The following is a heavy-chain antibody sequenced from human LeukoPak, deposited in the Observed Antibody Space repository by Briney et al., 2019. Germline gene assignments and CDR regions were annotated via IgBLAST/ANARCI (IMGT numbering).Heavy chain of an antibody. J-gene: IGHJ3*02. Sequence: GGSLTLSCAASGFSFSWYYMNWVRQAPGKGLEWVSYIDSSGSAIYYADSVKGRFTISRDNGKNLLYLHTNDLRDEDTAVYYCARDRSIDDAFDIWGQGTMVTVSS. CDR3: ARDRSIDDAFDI. CDR2: IDSSGSAI. CDR1: GFSFSWYY. V-gene: IGHV3-48*02.